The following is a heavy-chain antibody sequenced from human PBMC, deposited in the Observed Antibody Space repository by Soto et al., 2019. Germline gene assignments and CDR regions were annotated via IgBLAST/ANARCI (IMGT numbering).Heavy chain of an antibody. CDR2: INHSGST. D-gene: IGHD3-3*01. Sequence: SETLSLTCAVYGGSFSGYYWSWIRQPPGKGLEWIGEINHSGSTNYNPSLKSRVTISVDTSKNQFSLKLSSVTAADTAVYYCARGLVWGYYDFWSGSSYLDYWGQGTLVTVSS. CDR1: GGSFSGYY. V-gene: IGHV4-34*01. CDR3: ARGLVWGYYDFWSGSSYLDY. J-gene: IGHJ4*02.